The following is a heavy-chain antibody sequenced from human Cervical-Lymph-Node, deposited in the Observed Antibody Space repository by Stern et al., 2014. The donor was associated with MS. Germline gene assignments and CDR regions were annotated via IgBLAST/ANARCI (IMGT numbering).Heavy chain of an antibody. J-gene: IGHJ6*02. V-gene: IGHV1-69*01. Sequence: VQLVESGAEVKKPGSSVKVSCKASGGTFSSYAISWVRQAPGQGLEWLGGIFPIFGTAKYAPKFQGRVTITADESTSTAYMELSSLRSEDTAVYYCARGELKEGLVRGMDVWGQGTTVTVSS. D-gene: IGHD1-26*01. CDR1: GGTFSSYA. CDR3: ARGELKEGLVRGMDV. CDR2: IFPIFGTA.